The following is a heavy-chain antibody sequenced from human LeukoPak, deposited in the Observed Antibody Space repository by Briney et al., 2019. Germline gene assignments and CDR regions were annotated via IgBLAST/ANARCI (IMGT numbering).Heavy chain of an antibody. CDR1: GGSISSSSYY. J-gene: IGHJ5*02. CDR3: ARHSVNYAGWFDP. D-gene: IGHD1-7*01. Sequence: PSETLSLTCTVSGGSISSSSYYWGWIRQPPGKGLEWIGSIYYSGSTYYNPSLKSRVTISVDTSKNQFSLKLSSVTAADTTVYYCARHSVNYAGWFDPWGQGTLVTVSS. CDR2: IYYSGST. V-gene: IGHV4-39*01.